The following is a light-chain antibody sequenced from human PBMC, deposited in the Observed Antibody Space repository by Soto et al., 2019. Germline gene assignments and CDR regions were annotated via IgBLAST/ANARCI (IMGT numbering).Light chain of an antibody. J-gene: IGLJ1*01. CDR1: SSGVGGYNY. Sequence: QSVLTQPASVSGSPGQSITISGTGTSSGVGGYNYVSWYQQHPGKAPKLMIYDVSNRPSGVSNRSSGSKSGNTASLTISGLQAEDEAHYYCSSYTSSSTLYVFGTGTKVTVL. V-gene: IGLV2-14*01. CDR2: DVS. CDR3: SSYTSSSTLYV.